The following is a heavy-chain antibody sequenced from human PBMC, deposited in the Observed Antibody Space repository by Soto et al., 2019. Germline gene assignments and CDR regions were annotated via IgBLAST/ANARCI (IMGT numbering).Heavy chain of an antibody. Sequence: GGSLRLSCVASGFTFSSYWMSWVRQAPGKGLEWVANIKQDGSKKYYVDSVKGRFTISRDNAKNSLYLQMNSLRAEDTAVYYCARGTCSSTTCYAVYFDSWGQGTLVTVSS. CDR3: ARGTCSSTTCYAVYFDS. D-gene: IGHD2-2*01. CDR2: IKQDGSKK. V-gene: IGHV3-7*01. J-gene: IGHJ4*02. CDR1: GFTFSSYW.